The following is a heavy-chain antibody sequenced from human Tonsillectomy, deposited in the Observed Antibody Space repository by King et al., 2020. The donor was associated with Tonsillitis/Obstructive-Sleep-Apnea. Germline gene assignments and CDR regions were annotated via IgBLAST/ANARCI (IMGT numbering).Heavy chain of an antibody. Sequence: VQLVESGGGLVKPGGSLRLSCAASGFTFSDYYMSWIRQAPGKGLEWVSYISSSSSYTKYADSVKGRFTIPRDNAKNSLYLQMNSLRAEDTAVYYCARGEYSYHPDYWGQGTLVTVSS. V-gene: IGHV3-11*06. D-gene: IGHD5-18*01. CDR3: ARGEYSYHPDY. CDR2: ISSSSSYT. J-gene: IGHJ4*02. CDR1: GFTFSDYY.